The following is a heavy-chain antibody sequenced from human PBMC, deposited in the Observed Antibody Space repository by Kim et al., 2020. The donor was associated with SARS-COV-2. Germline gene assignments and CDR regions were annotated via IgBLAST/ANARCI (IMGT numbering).Heavy chain of an antibody. CDR2: IYPGDSDT. D-gene: IGHD2-2*01. CDR1: GYSFTDYW. J-gene: IGHJ3*02. CDR3: ARTAGPAERPFDI. Sequence: GESLKISCKGSGYSFTDYWIGWVRQMPGKGLEWMGIIYPGDSDTRYSPSFQGQVTISADKSINTANLQWSSLKAADTAMYYCARTAGPAERPFDIWGQGTMVTVSS. V-gene: IGHV5-51*01.